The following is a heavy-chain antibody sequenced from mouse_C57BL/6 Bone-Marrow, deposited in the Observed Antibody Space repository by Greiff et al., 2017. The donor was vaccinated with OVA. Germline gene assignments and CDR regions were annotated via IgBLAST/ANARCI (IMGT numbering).Heavy chain of an antibody. V-gene: IGHV1-62-2*01. Sequence: VKLMESGAELVKPGASVKLSCKASGYTFTEYTIHWVKQRSGQGLEWIGWFYPGSGSIKYNENFKDKATLTADKSSSTVYMELSRLTSEDSAVYFCARHERGGAQAHYFDYWGQGTTLTVSS. CDR1: GYTFTEYT. CDR3: ARHERGGAQAHYFDY. D-gene: IGHD3-2*02. J-gene: IGHJ2*01. CDR2: FYPGSGSI.